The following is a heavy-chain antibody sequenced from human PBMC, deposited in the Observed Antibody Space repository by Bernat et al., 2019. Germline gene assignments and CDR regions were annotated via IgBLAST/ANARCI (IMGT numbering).Heavy chain of an antibody. J-gene: IGHJ4*02. CDR2: ISAYNGNT. CDR3: ARARRNVVVVAATDGAAYYFDY. CDR1: GYTFTSYG. V-gene: IGHV1-18*01. D-gene: IGHD2-15*01. Sequence: QVQLVQSGAEVKKPGASVKVSCKASGYTFTSYGISWVRQAPGQGLEWMGWISAYNGNTGYAQKFQGRVTMTRNTSISTAYMELSSLRSEDTAMYYCARARRNVVVVAATDGAAYYFDYWGQGTLVTVSS.